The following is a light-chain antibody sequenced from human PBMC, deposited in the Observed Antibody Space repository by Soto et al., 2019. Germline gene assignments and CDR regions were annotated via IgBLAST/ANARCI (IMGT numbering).Light chain of an antibody. CDR2: GAS. Sequence: EIVMTQSPATLSVSPGERATLSCRASQSVSSNLAWYQQKPGQAPRLLIYGASTRATGIPARFSGSASGTDFTLTISRLEPEDVALYYCQHYNNWPPWTFGQGTKVDIK. CDR3: QHYNNWPPWT. V-gene: IGKV3-15*01. CDR1: QSVSSN. J-gene: IGKJ1*01.